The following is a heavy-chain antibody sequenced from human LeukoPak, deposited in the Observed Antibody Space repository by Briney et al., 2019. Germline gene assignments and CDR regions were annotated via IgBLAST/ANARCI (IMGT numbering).Heavy chain of an antibody. CDR2: ISGSGGNT. V-gene: IGHV3-23*01. J-gene: IGHJ4*02. CDR1: GITFSSYP. Sequence: GSLRLSCATSGITFSSYPMSCVRQAPGKGLEWFSGISGSGGNTYYGDSVKGRITISRDNSKNTVDLQMNSLRAEDTAVYFCALGLLGFWGQGTLVTVSS. CDR3: ALGLLGF. D-gene: IGHD3/OR15-3a*01.